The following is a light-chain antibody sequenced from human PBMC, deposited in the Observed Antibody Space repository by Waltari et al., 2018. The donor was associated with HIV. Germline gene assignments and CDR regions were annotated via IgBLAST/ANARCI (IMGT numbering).Light chain of an antibody. CDR2: GAS. J-gene: IGKJ1*01. CDR1: QSVSGN. Sequence: EIVMTQSPATLSASPGERATLSCRASQSVSGNVAWYQQKPSQAPRLLIYGASTRATGSPARVSGRGLGPEFTVTIRRLQSEDFAVYLCHQYNDWWTFGQGTKVEI. V-gene: IGKV3-15*01. CDR3: HQYNDWWT.